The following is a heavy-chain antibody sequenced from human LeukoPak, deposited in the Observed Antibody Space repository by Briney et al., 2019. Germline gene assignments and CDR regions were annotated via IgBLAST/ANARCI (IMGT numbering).Heavy chain of an antibody. CDR3: ARILVASTHY. CDR2: ISGDGNTT. Sequence: PGGSLRLSCAASGFTFRTYWMHWVRQAPGRGLVWVSRISGDGNTTNYADSVKGRFTISRDNAKNTLYLQMSSLRVEDTAVYYCARILVASTHYWGQGSLVTVSS. D-gene: IGHD5-12*01. V-gene: IGHV3-74*01. CDR1: GFTFRTYW. J-gene: IGHJ4*02.